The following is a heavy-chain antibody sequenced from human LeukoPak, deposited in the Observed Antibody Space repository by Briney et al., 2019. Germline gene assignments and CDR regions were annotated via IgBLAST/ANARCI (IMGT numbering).Heavy chain of an antibody. CDR1: GFSFSSYR. CDR3: AKHATYSYGRFSQFDY. V-gene: IGHV3-21*04. D-gene: IGHD5-18*01. Sequence: PGGSLRLSCAASGFSFSSYRMNWVRQAPGKGLEWVSSVSNSGDYIHYADSVKGRFTISRDNSKNTLYLQMNSLRAEDTAVYYCAKHATYSYGRFSQFDYWGQGTLVTVSS. CDR2: VSNSGDYI. J-gene: IGHJ4*02.